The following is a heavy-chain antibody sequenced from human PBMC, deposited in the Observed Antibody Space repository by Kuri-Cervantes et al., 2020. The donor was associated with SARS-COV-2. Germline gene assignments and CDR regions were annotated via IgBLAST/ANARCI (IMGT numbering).Heavy chain of an antibody. D-gene: IGHD7-27*01. CDR3: ARDSINWGYDY. Sequence: GESLKISCAVSGFTFSNYAMTWVRQAPGKGLEWVSSISSSSSYIYYADSVKGRFTISRDNAKNSLYLQMNSLRAEDTAAYYCARDSINWGYDYWGQGTLVTVSS. CDR2: ISSSSSYI. V-gene: IGHV3-21*01. CDR1: GFTFSNYA. J-gene: IGHJ4*02.